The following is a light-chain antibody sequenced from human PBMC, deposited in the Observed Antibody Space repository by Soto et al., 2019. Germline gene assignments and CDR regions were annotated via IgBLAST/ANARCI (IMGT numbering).Light chain of an antibody. CDR3: TAWDDSLNGYV. V-gene: IGLV1-44*01. CDR1: SSNIGSNT. Sequence: QSALTQPPSASGTPGQRVTISCSGSSSNIGSNTVNWYQQLPGTAPKLLIYSNNQRPSGVPDRFSGSKSGTSASLAISGLQSEDEADYYCTAWDDSLNGYVFGTGTNVTVL. CDR2: SNN. J-gene: IGLJ1*01.